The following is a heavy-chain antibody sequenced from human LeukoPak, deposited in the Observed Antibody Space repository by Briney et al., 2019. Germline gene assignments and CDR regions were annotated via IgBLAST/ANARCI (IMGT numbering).Heavy chain of an antibody. CDR2: IYPADSDT. J-gene: IGHJ4*02. CDR3: ARVGYYYVSGGFYAQPFDF. CDR1: GYSFTNYW. Sequence: GESLKISCKVSGYSFTNYWIGWVRQMPGKGLEWMGIIYPADSDTRYRPSFQGQVTMSADESISTAYLQWSSLKASDTATYYCARVGYYYVSGGFYAQPFDFWGQGTLVTVSS. V-gene: IGHV5-51*01. D-gene: IGHD3-22*01.